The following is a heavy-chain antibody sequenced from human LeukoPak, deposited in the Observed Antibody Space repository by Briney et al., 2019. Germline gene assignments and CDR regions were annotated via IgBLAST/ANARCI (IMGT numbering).Heavy chain of an antibody. J-gene: IGHJ5*02. Sequence: SGTLSLTCTVSGGSLSSYYWSWIRQPPGKGLEWVGYIYYSGSTNYNPSLKSRVTISVDTSKNQFSLKLSAVTAADTAVYYCARLSGGYSSGWYAVRWFDPWGQGTLVTVSS. V-gene: IGHV4-59*08. CDR3: ARLSGGYSSGWYAVRWFDP. CDR1: GGSLSSYY. CDR2: IYYSGST. D-gene: IGHD6-19*01.